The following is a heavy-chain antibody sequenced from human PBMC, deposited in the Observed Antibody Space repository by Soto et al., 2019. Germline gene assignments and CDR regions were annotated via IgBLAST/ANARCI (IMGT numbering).Heavy chain of an antibody. D-gene: IGHD6-19*01. CDR1: GFTFSSYS. CDR2: IDSGGTTI. V-gene: IGHV3-48*01. Sequence: EVQLVESGGDLVQPGGSLRLSCAASGFTFSSYSMIWVRQPPGKGLECISYIDSGGTTIYQTDSVKGRFTISRDNAKNSLYLQMNSLRGEDTAVYYCARRTSGWYSDYWGLGTLVTVSS. CDR3: ARRTSGWYSDY. J-gene: IGHJ4*02.